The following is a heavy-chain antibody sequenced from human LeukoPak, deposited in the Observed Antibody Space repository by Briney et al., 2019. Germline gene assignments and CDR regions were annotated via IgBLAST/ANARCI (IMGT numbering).Heavy chain of an antibody. J-gene: IGHJ4*02. CDR2: IIPIVGIA. V-gene: IGHV1-69*04. Sequence: GSSVKVSCKASGGTFSSYAISWVRQAPGQGLQWMGRIIPIVGIANYAQKFQGRVTITADKSTSTAYMELSSLRSEDTAVYYCARVDTAMVIDYWGQGTLVTVSS. CDR3: ARVDTAMVIDY. D-gene: IGHD5-18*01. CDR1: GGTFSSYA.